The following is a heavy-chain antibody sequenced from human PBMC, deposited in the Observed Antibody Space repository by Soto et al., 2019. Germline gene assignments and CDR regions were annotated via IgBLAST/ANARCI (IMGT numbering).Heavy chain of an antibody. Sequence: SETLSLTCTVSGGSISSGGYYWSWIRQHPGKGLEWIGYIYYSGSTYYNPSLKSRVTISVDTSKNQFSLKLSSVTAADTAVYYCARGHDSSGYYLSYYFDYWGQGTLVTVS. D-gene: IGHD3-22*01. CDR2: IYYSGST. CDR3: ARGHDSSGYYLSYYFDY. V-gene: IGHV4-31*03. CDR1: GGSISSGGYY. J-gene: IGHJ4*02.